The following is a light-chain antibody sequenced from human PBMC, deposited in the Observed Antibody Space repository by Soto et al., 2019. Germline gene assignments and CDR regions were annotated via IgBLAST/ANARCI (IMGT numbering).Light chain of an antibody. Sequence: IQLTQSPSSLSASVGDRVTITCRARQGINSYLAWYQQKPGEAPKLLIYATSNLQSGVPSRFSGSGSGTDFTLTISSLQPEDFATYYCQQLNNFVFTFGPGTKVDIK. CDR2: ATS. V-gene: IGKV1-9*01. CDR1: QGINSY. J-gene: IGKJ3*01. CDR3: QQLNNFVFT.